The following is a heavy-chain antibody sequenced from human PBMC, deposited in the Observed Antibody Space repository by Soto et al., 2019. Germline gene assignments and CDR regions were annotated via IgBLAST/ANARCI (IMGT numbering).Heavy chain of an antibody. J-gene: IGHJ4*02. CDR3: AHSRGFGELAFDH. CDR1: GFSLSTARAS. D-gene: IGHD3-10*01. V-gene: IGHV2-5*02. Sequence: QITLKESGPTLANPTQTLTLTCTFSGFSLSTARASVGWLRQPPGKALEWLALIYWDDDKRYSPSLKSRLTITKDTSTTRVVLTLSNMDPVDTATYYCAHSRGFGELAFDHWGQGTQVTVSS. CDR2: IYWDDDK.